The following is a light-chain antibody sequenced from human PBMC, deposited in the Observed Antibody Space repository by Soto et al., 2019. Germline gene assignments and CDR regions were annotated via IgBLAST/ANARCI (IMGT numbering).Light chain of an antibody. Sequence: QPVLAQPPSASGTPGQRVTISCSGSSSNIGSNFIYWYQQLPGTAPKLIIHSSDRRPSGVPDRFSGSKSGTSASLAISGLRSEDEADYYCAAWDDRLSGYVFGTGTQLTVL. V-gene: IGLV1-47*01. CDR1: SSNIGSNF. CDR3: AAWDDRLSGYV. CDR2: SSD. J-gene: IGLJ1*01.